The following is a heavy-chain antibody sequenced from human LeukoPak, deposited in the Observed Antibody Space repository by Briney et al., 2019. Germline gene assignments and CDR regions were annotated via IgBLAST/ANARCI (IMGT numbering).Heavy chain of an antibody. CDR2: ISYDGSNK. Sequence: GGSLRLSCAASGFTFSSYGMHWVRQAPGKGLEWVAVISYDGSNKYYADSVKGRFTIFRDNSKNTLYLQMNSLRAEDTAVYYCAKSAGYSGYDYDYWGQGTLVTVSS. D-gene: IGHD5-12*01. CDR1: GFTFSSYG. CDR3: AKSAGYSGYDYDY. V-gene: IGHV3-30*18. J-gene: IGHJ4*02.